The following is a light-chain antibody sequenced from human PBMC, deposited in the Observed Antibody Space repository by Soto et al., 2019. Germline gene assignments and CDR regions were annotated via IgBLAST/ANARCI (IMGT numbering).Light chain of an antibody. CDR2: GAS. CDR3: QQYHNLPPQFT. CDR1: QSVASN. Sequence: EIVMTQSPASLSVSPGDGATLSCRASQSVASNVAWYQQNPGQGPRLLIHGASTRAVGVPARFSGSESETEFTLTINSLQLEEFAVYYCQQYHNLPPQFTFGKGTHLQIK. J-gene: IGKJ2*01. V-gene: IGKV3-15*01.